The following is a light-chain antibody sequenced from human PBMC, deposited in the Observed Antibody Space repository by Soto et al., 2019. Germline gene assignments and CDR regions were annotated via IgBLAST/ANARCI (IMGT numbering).Light chain of an antibody. V-gene: IGLV1-44*01. CDR2: SDN. Sequence: VLTQPPSASGTPGQRVTISCSGSSSNIGSNSVNWYQQLPGTAPKLLISSDNQRPSGVPDRFSGSKSGTSGSLAISGLQSEDEADYYCGAWDDSLNGWVFGGGTKLTV. CDR1: SSNIGSNS. CDR3: GAWDDSLNGWV. J-gene: IGLJ3*02.